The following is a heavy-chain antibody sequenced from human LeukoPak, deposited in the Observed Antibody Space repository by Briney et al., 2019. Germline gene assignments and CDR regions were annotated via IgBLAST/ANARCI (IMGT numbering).Heavy chain of an antibody. Sequence: ASVKVSCKASGGTFSSYAISWVRQAPGQGLEWMGWINPNSGGTNYAQKFQGRVTMTRDTSISTAYMELSRLRSDDTAVYYCARVPCLSTTCSPINWFDPWGQGTLVTVSS. D-gene: IGHD2-2*01. CDR2: INPNSGGT. J-gene: IGHJ5*02. CDR1: GGTFSSYA. V-gene: IGHV1-2*02. CDR3: ARVPCLSTTCSPINWFDP.